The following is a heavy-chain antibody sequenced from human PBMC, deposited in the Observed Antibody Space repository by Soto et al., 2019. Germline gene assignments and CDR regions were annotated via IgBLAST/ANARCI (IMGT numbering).Heavy chain of an antibody. J-gene: IGHJ4*02. D-gene: IGHD5-18*01. V-gene: IGHV5-10-1*01. CDR1: GYSFTSYW. Sequence: GESRKISCKGSGYSFTSYWLSWVRQMPGKGLEWMGRFDPSDSYTNYSPSFQGHVAISADNSISTAYLQWSSLKASDTAISYCASMTRGYSYAYDYWGQGTLVTVSS. CDR2: FDPSDSYT. CDR3: ASMTRGYSYAYDY.